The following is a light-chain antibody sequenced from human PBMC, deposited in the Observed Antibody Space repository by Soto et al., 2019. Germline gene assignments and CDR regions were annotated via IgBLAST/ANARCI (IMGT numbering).Light chain of an antibody. V-gene: IGKV1-33*01. CDR1: QDITNY. CDR2: DAS. Sequence: DIQMTQSPSSLSASVGGRVTITCQASQDITNYLHWFQQKPGKAPKLLIYDASNLETGVPSRFSGSGSGTDFTFTISSLQPEDIATYYCQQYDNLPAFGGGTKVDIK. CDR3: QQYDNLPA. J-gene: IGKJ4*01.